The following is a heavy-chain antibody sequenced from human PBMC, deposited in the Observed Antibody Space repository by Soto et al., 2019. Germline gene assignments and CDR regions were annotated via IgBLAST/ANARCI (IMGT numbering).Heavy chain of an antibody. J-gene: IGHJ4*02. CDR1: GFTFSSYG. CDR3: AKTPDQQNDY. Sequence: GGSLRLSCAASGFTFSSYGMHWVRQAPGKGLEWVAVISYDGSNKYYADSVKGRFTISRDNSKNTLYLQMNSLRAEDTAVYYCAKTPDQQNDYWGQGTLVTVSS. V-gene: IGHV3-30*18. CDR2: ISYDGSNK.